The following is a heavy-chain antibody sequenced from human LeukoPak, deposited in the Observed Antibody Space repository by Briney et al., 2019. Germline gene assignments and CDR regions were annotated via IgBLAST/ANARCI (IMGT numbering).Heavy chain of an antibody. CDR3: ARGTMFPYYFDY. Sequence: AGSLRLSCAASGFTFSSNWMSWVRQAPGNGLEWVANIKQDGSEKYYVDSVKGRFTISRDNAKSSLYLQMNSLRAEDTAVYYCARGTMFPYYFDYWGQGTLVTVSS. V-gene: IGHV3-7*01. CDR1: GFTFSSNW. J-gene: IGHJ4*02. D-gene: IGHD3-10*02. CDR2: IKQDGSEK.